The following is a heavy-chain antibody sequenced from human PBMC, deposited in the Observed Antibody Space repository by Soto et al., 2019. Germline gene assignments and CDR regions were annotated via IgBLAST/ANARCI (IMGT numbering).Heavy chain of an antibody. Sequence: SETLSLTCTVSGGSISSYYWSWIRQPPGKGLEWIGYIYYSGSTNYNPSLKSRVTISVDTSKNQCSLKLSSVTASDTAVYYCARTLGIAAAGIESKPTPGRVLDTYYFDYWGQGTLVTVSS. CDR1: GGSISSYY. V-gene: IGHV4-59*01. J-gene: IGHJ4*02. CDR2: IYYSGST. CDR3: ARTLGIAAAGIESKPTPGRVLDTYYFDY. D-gene: IGHD6-13*01.